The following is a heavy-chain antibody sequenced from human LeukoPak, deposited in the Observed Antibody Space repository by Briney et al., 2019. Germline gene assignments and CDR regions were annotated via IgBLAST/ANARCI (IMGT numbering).Heavy chain of an antibody. V-gene: IGHV4-34*01. CDR3: ARGQYGGYEPGPRTSWFDP. D-gene: IGHD5-12*01. CDR2: INHSGST. J-gene: IGHJ5*02. CDR1: GGSFSGYY. Sequence: SETLSLTCAVYGGSFSGYYWSWIRQPPGKGLEWIGEINHSGSTNYNPSLKSRVTISVDTSKNQFSLKLSSVTAADLLVNYVARGQYGGYEPGPRTSWFDPWGQGTLVTVSS.